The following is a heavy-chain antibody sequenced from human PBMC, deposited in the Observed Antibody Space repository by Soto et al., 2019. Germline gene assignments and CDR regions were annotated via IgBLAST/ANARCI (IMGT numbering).Heavy chain of an antibody. V-gene: IGHV3-11*06. J-gene: IGHJ4*02. Sequence: GGSLRLSCAASGFTFSDYYMSWIRQAPGKGLEWVSYISSSSSYTNYAESVKGRFTISRDNAKNSLYLQMNSLRAEDTAVYYCARAGAKGSGSYANLDYWGQGT. CDR2: ISSSSSYT. CDR3: ARAGAKGSGSYANLDY. D-gene: IGHD3-10*01. CDR1: GFTFSDYY.